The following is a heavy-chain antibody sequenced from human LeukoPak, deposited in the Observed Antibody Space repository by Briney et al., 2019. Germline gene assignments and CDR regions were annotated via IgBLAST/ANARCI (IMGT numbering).Heavy chain of an antibody. V-gene: IGHV1-46*01. J-gene: IGHJ3*02. Sequence: ASVKVSCKASGYTFSTYGISWVRQAPGQGLEWMGIINPSGGSTNYAQKFQGRVTMTRDTSTSTVYMELSSLRSENTALYYCARVPYYSDSSGYGRAFDIWGQGTMVTVSS. CDR1: GYTFSTYG. CDR2: INPSGGST. CDR3: ARVPYYSDSSGYGRAFDI. D-gene: IGHD3-22*01.